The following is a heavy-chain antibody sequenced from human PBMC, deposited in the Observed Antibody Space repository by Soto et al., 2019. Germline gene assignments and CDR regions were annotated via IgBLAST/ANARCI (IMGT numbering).Heavy chain of an antibody. CDR2: TYYRSKWYN. D-gene: IGHD3-10*01. V-gene: IGHV6-1*01. CDR1: GDSVSSNSAA. CDR3: ARDHGSLDGDYYYYGMDV. J-gene: IGHJ6*02. Sequence: PSQTLSLTCAISGDSVSSNSAAWNWIRQSPSRDLEWLGRTYYRSKWYNDYAVSVKSRITINPDTSKNQFSLQLNSVTPEDTAVYYCARDHGSLDGDYYYYGMDVWGQGTTVTVSS.